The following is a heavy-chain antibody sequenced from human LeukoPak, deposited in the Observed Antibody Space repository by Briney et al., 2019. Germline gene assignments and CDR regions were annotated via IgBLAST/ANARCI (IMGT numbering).Heavy chain of an antibody. CDR3: AKDQGAGPFDY. V-gene: IGHV3-30*18. J-gene: IGHJ4*02. Sequence: PGRSLRLSSAASGFTFSSYGMHWVRQAPGKGLEWVAVISYDGSNKYYADSVKGRFTISRDNSKNTLYLQMNSLRAEDTAVYYCAKDQGAGPFDYWGQGTLVTVSS. CDR2: ISYDGSNK. CDR1: GFTFSSYG. D-gene: IGHD6-19*01.